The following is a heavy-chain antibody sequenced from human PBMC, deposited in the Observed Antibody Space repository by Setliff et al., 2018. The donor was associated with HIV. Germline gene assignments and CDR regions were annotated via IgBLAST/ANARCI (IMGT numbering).Heavy chain of an antibody. CDR2: IYFSGTP. CDR3: ARRGMWSYETGGNPTATFDY. D-gene: IGHD2-8*02. CDR1: GYSISSGYY. V-gene: IGHV4-38-2*01. J-gene: IGHJ4*02. Sequence: SETLSLTCAVSGYSISSGYYWGWIRQPPGKGLEWVASIYFSGTPYYNPSLKNRVTISVDTSKNQFSLKLSSVTAADTAVYYCARRGMWSYETGGNPTATFDYWGQGVLVTVSS.